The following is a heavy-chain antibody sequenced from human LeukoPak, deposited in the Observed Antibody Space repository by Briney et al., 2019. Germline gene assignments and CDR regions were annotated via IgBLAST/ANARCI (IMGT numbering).Heavy chain of an antibody. Sequence: SETLSLTCAVYGGSFSGYYWSWIRQPPGKGLEWIGEINHSGSTNYNPSLKSRVTISVDTSKNQFSLKLSSVTAADTAVYYCARTDLNDLYYFDYWGQGTLVTVSS. CDR1: GGSFSGYY. CDR2: INHSGST. CDR3: ARTDLNDLYYFDY. J-gene: IGHJ4*02. D-gene: IGHD1-1*01. V-gene: IGHV4-34*01.